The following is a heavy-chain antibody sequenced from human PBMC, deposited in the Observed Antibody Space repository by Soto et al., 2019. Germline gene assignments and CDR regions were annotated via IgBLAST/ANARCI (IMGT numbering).Heavy chain of an antibody. CDR1: GYTFTSYA. Sequence: QVRLVQSGAEVKKPGASVKDSCKASGYTFTSYAMHWVRQAPGQRLEGMGWINAGNGNTKYSQKFQGRVTITRDTSASTAYMELSSLRSEDTAVYYCARADIVVVVAAPFDYWGQGTLVTVSS. V-gene: IGHV1-3*01. D-gene: IGHD2-15*01. J-gene: IGHJ4*02. CDR3: ARADIVVVVAAPFDY. CDR2: INAGNGNT.